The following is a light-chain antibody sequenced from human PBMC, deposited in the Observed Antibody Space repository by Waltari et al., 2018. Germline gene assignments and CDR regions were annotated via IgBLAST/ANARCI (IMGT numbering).Light chain of an antibody. J-gene: IGLJ2*01. Sequence: SGLTQPPSASGSPGQSVTISCTGTRSDVGGYKYVSWYQQHPGKVPKVILYEVNKRPSGGPDRFSGSKSGNTASLTVSGLQAEDEADYYCSSYGGSNNLVFGGGTKLTVL. V-gene: IGLV2-8*01. CDR3: SSYGGSNNLV. CDR1: RSDVGGYKY. CDR2: EVN.